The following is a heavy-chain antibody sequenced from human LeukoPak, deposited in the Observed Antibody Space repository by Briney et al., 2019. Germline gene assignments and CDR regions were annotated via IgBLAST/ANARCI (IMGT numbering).Heavy chain of an antibody. V-gene: IGHV3-66*02. CDR1: GFTVSSNY. CDR3: ARATFWSGYQRDSWYMDV. D-gene: IGHD3-3*01. J-gene: IGHJ6*03. Sequence: GGSLRLSRAAPGFTVSSNYMSWVRQAPGKGLEWVSVIYSGGSTYYADSVKGRFTISRDTSKNTLFLQMNRLRAEDTAVYYCARATFWSGYQRDSWYMDVWGKGTPVTVSS. CDR2: IYSGGST.